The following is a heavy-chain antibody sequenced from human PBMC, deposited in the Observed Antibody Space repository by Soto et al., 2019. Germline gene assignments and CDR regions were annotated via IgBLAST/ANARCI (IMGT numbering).Heavy chain of an antibody. CDR2: IRSKAYGGTT. V-gene: IGHV3-49*03. D-gene: IGHD6-25*01. CDR3: TRDRGEDYYYYYMDV. J-gene: IGHJ6*03. Sequence: GGSLRLSCTASVFTFGDYAMSWFRQAPGKGLEWVGFIRSKAYGGTTEYAASVKGRFTISRDDSKSIAYLQMNSLKTEDTAVYYCTRDRGEDYYYYYMDVWGKGTTVTVSS. CDR1: VFTFGDYA.